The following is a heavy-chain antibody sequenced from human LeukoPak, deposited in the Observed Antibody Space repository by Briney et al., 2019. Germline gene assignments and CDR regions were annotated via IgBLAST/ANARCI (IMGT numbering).Heavy chain of an antibody. V-gene: IGHV4-34*01. J-gene: IGHJ3*02. CDR1: GGSFSGYY. Sequence: SETLSLTCAVYGGSFSGYYWSWIRQPPRKGREWIGEINHSGSTNYNTSRKSRVTISVDTYKNQFSLKLSSVTAADTAVYYCARAKRITMIEGAFDIWGQGTMVTVSS. CDR3: ARAKRITMIEGAFDI. D-gene: IGHD3-22*01. CDR2: INHSGST.